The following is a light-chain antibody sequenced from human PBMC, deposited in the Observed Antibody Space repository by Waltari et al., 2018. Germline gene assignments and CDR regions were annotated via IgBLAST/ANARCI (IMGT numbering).Light chain of an antibody. V-gene: IGLV1-47*01. Sequence: QSVLTQPPSASGPPGQRVTISCSGRRSNLGNYYLYCYQQLPGTAPKLLIYRNDQRPSGVPDRFSGSKSGTSASLAISGLRSEDEADYYCAAWDDSLSGRVFGGGTKLTVL. CDR2: RND. J-gene: IGLJ3*02. CDR1: RSNLGNYY. CDR3: AAWDDSLSGRV.